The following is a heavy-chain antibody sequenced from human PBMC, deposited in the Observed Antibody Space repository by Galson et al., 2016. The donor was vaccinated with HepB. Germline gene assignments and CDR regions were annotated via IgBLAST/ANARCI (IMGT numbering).Heavy chain of an antibody. Sequence: SVKVSCKASGYNFITYDINWVRQATGQGLEWMGWMNPKSGNTGYAQKFQGRVTMTRDTSISTAYMELSSLTSDDTAVYYCASVVNPYYYHYYGLDAWGQGTTVTVSS. D-gene: IGHD2-15*01. V-gene: IGHV1-8*01. CDR2: MNPKSGNT. CDR1: GYNFITYD. CDR3: ASVVNPYYYHYYGLDA. J-gene: IGHJ6*02.